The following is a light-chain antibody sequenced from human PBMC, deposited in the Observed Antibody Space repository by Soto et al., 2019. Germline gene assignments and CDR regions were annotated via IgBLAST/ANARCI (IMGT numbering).Light chain of an antibody. J-gene: IGLJ1*01. V-gene: IGLV3-9*01. CDR3: QVWDSGTYV. CDR1: NMGGKN. Sequence: SYELTQPLSVSVALGQTARITCGGNNMGGKNVHWYQQKPGQAPVLVIYRDSNRPSGIPERFSGSNSGNTATLTISRAQAGDEADYYCQVWDSGTYVFGTGTKLTV. CDR2: RDS.